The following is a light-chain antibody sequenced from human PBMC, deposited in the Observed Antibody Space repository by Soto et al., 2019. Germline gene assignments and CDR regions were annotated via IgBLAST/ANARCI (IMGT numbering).Light chain of an antibody. CDR3: QQYTSSSGYT. V-gene: IGKV3-20*01. CDR1: QSVATQF. J-gene: IGKJ2*01. Sequence: DIVLTQSPGTLSLSPGERATLSCRASQSVATQFFTWSQQRPGQAPRVLIYGTSTRATGIPDRFSGSGSVTDFTLTISRLEPEDFAVYYCQQYTSSSGYTFGQGTKLEIK. CDR2: GTS.